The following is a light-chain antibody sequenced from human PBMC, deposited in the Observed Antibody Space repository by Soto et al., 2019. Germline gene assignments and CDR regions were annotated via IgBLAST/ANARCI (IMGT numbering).Light chain of an antibody. CDR3: SSYTSSSSL. J-gene: IGLJ2*01. V-gene: IGLV2-14*03. CDR1: SSDIGGYNY. CDR2: DVS. Sequence: QSVLTQPDSVSGSPGQSITISCTGTSSDIGGYNYVSWYQQHPGKAPQLMIYDVSNRPSGVSNRFSGSKSGNTASLTISGLQADDEADYYCSSYTSSSSLFVGGTKLTVL.